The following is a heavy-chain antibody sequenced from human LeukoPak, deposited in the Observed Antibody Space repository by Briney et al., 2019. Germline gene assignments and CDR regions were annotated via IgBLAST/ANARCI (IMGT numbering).Heavy chain of an antibody. Sequence: PGGSLRLACAASGFTVSSNEMSWVRQAPGKGLEWVSAISGSGGSTYYADSVKGRLTISRDNSKNTLCLQMNRLRAEDTAVYYCAKDPTAGDYLRWGQGTLVTVFS. V-gene: IGHV3-23*01. D-gene: IGHD4-17*01. CDR1: GFTVSSNE. J-gene: IGHJ4*02. CDR2: ISGSGGST. CDR3: AKDPTAGDYLR.